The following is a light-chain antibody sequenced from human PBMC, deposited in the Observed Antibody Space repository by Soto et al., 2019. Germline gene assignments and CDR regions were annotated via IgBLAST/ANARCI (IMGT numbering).Light chain of an antibody. J-gene: IGLJ2*01. V-gene: IGLV2-14*03. Sequence: QSVLTQPACVSGSPGQPITISCSGSTSDIGAYNYVSWYQQHPGKAPKLLIYDVSYRPSGISDRFSGSKSGNTASLTISGLQPEDEADYYCSSYGASRILFGGGTKVTVL. CDR1: TSDIGAYNY. CDR2: DVS. CDR3: SSYGASRIL.